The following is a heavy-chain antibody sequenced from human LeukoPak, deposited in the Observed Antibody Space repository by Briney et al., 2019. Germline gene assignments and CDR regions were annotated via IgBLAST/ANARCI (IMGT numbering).Heavy chain of an antibody. CDR3: AKAVDGRGYYFERGADF. D-gene: IGHD3-22*01. V-gene: IGHV3-23*01. J-gene: IGHJ4*02. Sequence: GGSLRLSCAASEFTLSSYAMSWVRQAPGKGLEWVSSISGNGAHSYYADSVKGRFTISRDFSRNAVYLQMSSLRVEDTAGYYCAKAVDGRGYYFERGADFWGQGTMVTVSS. CDR2: ISGNGAHS. CDR1: EFTLSSYA.